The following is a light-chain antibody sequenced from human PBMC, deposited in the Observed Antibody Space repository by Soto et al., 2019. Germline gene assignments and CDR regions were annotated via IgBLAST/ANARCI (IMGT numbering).Light chain of an antibody. CDR3: AAWDDTLNGPV. Sequence: QSVLTQPPSASGTPGQRVTISCSGSSSNIGSHTVTWYQQLPGMAPKLLIYSNHQRPSGVPDRFSASKSATSASLAISGLQPEHEADYYCAAWDDTLNGPVFGGGTKLTVL. J-gene: IGLJ3*02. CDR1: SSNIGSHT. V-gene: IGLV1-44*01. CDR2: SNH.